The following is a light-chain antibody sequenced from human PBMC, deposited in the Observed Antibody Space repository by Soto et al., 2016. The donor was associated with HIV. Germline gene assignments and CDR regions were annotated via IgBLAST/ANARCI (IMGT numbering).Light chain of an antibody. CDR3: QAWDRDTVV. CDR2: HDN. V-gene: IGLV3-1*01. CDR1: KVGDKY. J-gene: IGLJ2*01. Sequence: SYELTQPPSLSVSPGQTASITCSRYKVGDKYTCWYQQRPGQSPLLVIYHDNKRPSGIPDRFSGSNSGNTATLTISATQAMDEGDYYCQAWDRDTVVFGGGTKLTVL.